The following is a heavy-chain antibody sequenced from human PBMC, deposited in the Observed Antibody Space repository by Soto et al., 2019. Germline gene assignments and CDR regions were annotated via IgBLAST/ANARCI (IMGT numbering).Heavy chain of an antibody. D-gene: IGHD2-21*01. V-gene: IGHV4-59*01. CDR1: GGSISSYY. Sequence: PSETLSLTCTVSGGSISSYYWSWIRQPPGKGLEWIGYTYYSGSTNYNPSLKSRVTMSVDTSKNQFSLKLNSVTAADTAVYYCARTYCGGDKCYQGGNWFDPWGQGTLVTVSS. CDR2: TYYSGST. CDR3: ARTYCGGDKCYQGGNWFDP. J-gene: IGHJ5*02.